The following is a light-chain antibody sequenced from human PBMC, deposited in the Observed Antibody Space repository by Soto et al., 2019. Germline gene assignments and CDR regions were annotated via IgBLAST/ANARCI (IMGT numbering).Light chain of an antibody. V-gene: IGKV3-20*01. CDR1: QTVGSY. Sequence: EIVLTQSPATLSLSPGERATLSCRASQTVGSYLAWYQQKAGQAPRPLIYDASNRAPGIPARFSGSGSGTDFSLTISRLEPEDFAVYYCQQYGSSPITFGQGTRLEI. CDR3: QQYGSSPIT. CDR2: DAS. J-gene: IGKJ5*01.